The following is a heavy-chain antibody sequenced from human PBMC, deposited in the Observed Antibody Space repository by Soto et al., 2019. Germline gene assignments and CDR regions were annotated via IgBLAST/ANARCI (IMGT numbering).Heavy chain of an antibody. CDR1: GFTFSSYA. CDR3: ARDTYYDFWSGYNYYYYGMDV. V-gene: IGHV3-30-3*01. Sequence: GGSLRLSCAASGFTFSSYAMHWVRQAPGKGLEWVAVISYDGSNKYYADSVKGRFTISRDNSKNTLYLQMNSLRAEDTAVYYCARDTYYDFWSGYNYYYYGMDVWGQGTTVTVSS. CDR2: ISYDGSNK. J-gene: IGHJ6*02. D-gene: IGHD3-3*01.